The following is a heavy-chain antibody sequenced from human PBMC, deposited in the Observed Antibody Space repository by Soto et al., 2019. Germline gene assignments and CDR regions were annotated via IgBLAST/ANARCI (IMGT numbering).Heavy chain of an antibody. CDR3: ASCTVGGYSYGCYGMDV. CDR2: IIPIFGTA. CDR1: GGTFSNYA. Sequence: QVQLVQSGAEVKKPGSSVKVSCKASGGTFSNYAISWVRQAPGQGLEWMGGIIPIFGTANYAQKFQGRVTITADESTSTAYMELSSLRSEDTAVYYCASCTVGGYSYGCYGMDVWGQGTTVTVSS. V-gene: IGHV1-69*01. J-gene: IGHJ6*02. D-gene: IGHD5-18*01.